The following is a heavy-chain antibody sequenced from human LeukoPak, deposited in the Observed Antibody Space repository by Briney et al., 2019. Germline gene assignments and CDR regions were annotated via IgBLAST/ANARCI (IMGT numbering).Heavy chain of an antibody. CDR1: GYTFTSYG. D-gene: IGHD2-15*01. J-gene: IGHJ4*02. Sequence: ASVKVSCKASGYTFTSYGISWVRQAPGQGLEWMGWISAYNGNTNYAQKFQGRVTMTTDTSTSTAYMELRSLRSDDTAVYYCARTHLGGSFDLLHSFDYWGQGTLVTVSS. CDR2: ISAYNGNT. CDR3: ARTHLGGSFDLLHSFDY. V-gene: IGHV1-18*01.